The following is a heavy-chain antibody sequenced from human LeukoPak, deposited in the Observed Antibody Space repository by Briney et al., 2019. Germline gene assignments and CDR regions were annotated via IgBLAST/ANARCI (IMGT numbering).Heavy chain of an antibody. CDR1: GFTFSSYA. V-gene: IGHV3-23*01. Sequence: GGSLRLSCAASGFTFSSYAMSWVRQAPGKGLEWVSAISGSGDSTYYGDSVKGRFTISRDNSKNTLYLQVNSLRVEDTAVYYCARGRGPTQMTTIIGGDYWGQGTLVTVSS. J-gene: IGHJ4*02. CDR3: ARGRGPTQMTTIIGGDY. D-gene: IGHD5-24*01. CDR2: ISGSGDST.